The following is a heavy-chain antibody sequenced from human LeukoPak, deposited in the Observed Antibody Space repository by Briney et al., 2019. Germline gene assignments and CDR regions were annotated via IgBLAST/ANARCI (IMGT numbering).Heavy chain of an antibody. V-gene: IGHV3-30-3*01. CDR1: GFTFRSYA. Sequence: GGSLRLSCAASGFTFRSYAMHWVRQAPGKGLEWVAVISYDGSNKYYADSVKGRFTISRDNSKNTLYLQMNSLRAEDTAVYYCARGHLDYWGQGTLVTVSS. J-gene: IGHJ4*02. CDR2: ISYDGSNK. CDR3: ARGHLDY.